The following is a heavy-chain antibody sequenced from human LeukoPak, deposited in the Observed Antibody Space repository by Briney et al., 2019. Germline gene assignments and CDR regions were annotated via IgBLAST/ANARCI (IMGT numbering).Heavy chain of an antibody. V-gene: IGHV3-11*01. J-gene: IGHJ4*02. CDR1: GFTFSDYY. CDR3: ARVPQRPVRGDHHFDY. D-gene: IGHD3-10*01. Sequence: GGSLRLSCAASGFTFSDYYMSWIRQAPGKGLEWVSYISSSGSTIHYADSVKGRFSISRDNAKNSLYLQMNSLRAEDTAVYYCARVPQRPVRGDHHFDYWGQGTLVTVSS. CDR2: ISSSGSTI.